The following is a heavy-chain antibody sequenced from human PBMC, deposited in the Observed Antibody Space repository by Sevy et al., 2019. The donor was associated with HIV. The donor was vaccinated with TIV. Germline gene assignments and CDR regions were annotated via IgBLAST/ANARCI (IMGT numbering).Heavy chain of an antibody. CDR1: GFTFSSYA. V-gene: IGHV3-23*01. J-gene: IGHJ4*02. CDR2: ISGSGGST. CDR3: AKVSPYYSDTYYDFWSGYYPYYFDY. D-gene: IGHD3-3*01. Sequence: GGSLRLSCAASGFTFSSYAMSWVRQAPGKGLEWVSAISGSGGSTYYAYSVKGRFTISRDNSKNTLYLQMNSLRAEDTAVYYCAKVSPYYSDTYYDFWSGYYPYYFDYWGQGTLVTVSS.